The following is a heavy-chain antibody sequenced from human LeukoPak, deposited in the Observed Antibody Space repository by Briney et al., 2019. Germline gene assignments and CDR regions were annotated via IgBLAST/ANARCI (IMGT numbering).Heavy chain of an antibody. CDR2: IYYSGST. J-gene: IGHJ4*02. CDR3: ARVFYYGASGYPDAFYDY. Sequence: SETLSPTCTVSGGSISNYYWSWIRQSPGKGLEWIGYIYYSGSTNYNPSLKSRVTISVDTSKNRFSLKLSSVTAADTAVYYCARVFYYGASGYPDAFYDYWGQGTLVTVSS. CDR1: GGSISNYY. V-gene: IGHV4-59*08. D-gene: IGHD3-22*01.